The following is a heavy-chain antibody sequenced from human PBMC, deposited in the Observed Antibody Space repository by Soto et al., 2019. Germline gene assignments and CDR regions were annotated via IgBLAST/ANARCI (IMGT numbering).Heavy chain of an antibody. D-gene: IGHD2-8*01. J-gene: IGHJ3*02. CDR3: ARVRGYCTNGVCTDAFDI. CDR1: GYTFTGYY. V-gene: IGHV1-2*04. Sequence: ASVKVSCKASGYTFTGYYMHWVRQAPGQGLEWMGWINPNSGGTNYAQKFQGWVTMTRDTSISTAYMELSRLRSDDTAVYYCARVRGYCTNGVCTDAFDIWGQGTMVTVSS. CDR2: INPNSGGT.